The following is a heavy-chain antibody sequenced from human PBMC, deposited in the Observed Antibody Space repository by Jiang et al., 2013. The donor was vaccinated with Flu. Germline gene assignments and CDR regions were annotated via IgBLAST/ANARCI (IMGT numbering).Heavy chain of an antibody. CDR3: AIGTLGSGSYNY. V-gene: IGHV6-1*01. D-gene: IGHD3-10*01. CDR2: THYRSEWYN. Sequence: EWLGRTHYRSEWYNEYAVSMESRITINPDTSKNQFSLQLNSVTPEDTAVYYCAIGTLGSGSYNYWGQGTLVTVSS. J-gene: IGHJ4*02.